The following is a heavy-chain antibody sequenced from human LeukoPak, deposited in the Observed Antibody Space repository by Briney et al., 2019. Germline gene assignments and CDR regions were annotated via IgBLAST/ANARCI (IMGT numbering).Heavy chain of an antibody. CDR2: IWYDGSNK. V-gene: IGHV3-33*01. CDR1: GFTFSSYG. D-gene: IGHD3-22*01. CDR3: ARDSDYYDSSGYFDY. Sequence: GGSLRPSCAASGFTFSSYGMHWVRQAPGKGLEWVAVIWYDGSNKYYADSVKGRFTISRDNSKNTLYLQMNSLRAEDTAVYYCARDSDYYDSSGYFDYWGQGTLVTVSS. J-gene: IGHJ4*02.